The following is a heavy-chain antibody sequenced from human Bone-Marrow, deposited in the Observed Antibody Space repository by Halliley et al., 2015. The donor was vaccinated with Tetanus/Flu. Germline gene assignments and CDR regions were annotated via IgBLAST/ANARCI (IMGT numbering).Heavy chain of an antibody. J-gene: IGHJ4*02. CDR2: TYYRSKWYN. D-gene: IGHD6-6*01. CDR3: ARDRSPDYSSSYFDS. Sequence: RTYYRSKWYNDYAVSLKSRITINPDTSKNQFSLQLNSVTPEDTAVYYCARDRSPDYSSSYFDSWGQGSLVTVSS. V-gene: IGHV6-1*01.